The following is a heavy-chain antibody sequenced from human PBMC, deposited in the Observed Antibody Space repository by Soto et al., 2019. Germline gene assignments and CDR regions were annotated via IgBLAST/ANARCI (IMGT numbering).Heavy chain of an antibody. V-gene: IGHV5-10-1*01. CDR1: GYMFPIYH. Sequence: PGESLKISCEASGYMFPIYHISWVRQMPGKGLEWVGKIDPSDSRTMYRPSSRARITMTRDASTRTAYMELSRLRSDDTAVYYCARGTPSAAGPCIDFWGHGTLVTVSS. CDR2: IDPSDSRT. D-gene: IGHD6-13*01. J-gene: IGHJ4*01. CDR3: ARGTPSAAGPCIDF.